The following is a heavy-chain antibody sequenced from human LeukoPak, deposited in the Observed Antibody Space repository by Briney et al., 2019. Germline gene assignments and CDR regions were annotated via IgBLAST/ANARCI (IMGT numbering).Heavy chain of an antibody. V-gene: IGHV3-74*01. Sequence: GESLKFSCAASGFTFSSYWMHWVRQAPGKGLVWVSRINSDGSSTSYADSVKGRFTISRDNAKNTLYLQMNSLRAEDTAVYYCARALGLDYYDSSGYYYYNDYWGQGTLVTVSS. CDR3: ARALGLDYYDSSGYYYYNDY. CDR1: GFTFSSYW. CDR2: INSDGSST. D-gene: IGHD3-22*01. J-gene: IGHJ4*02.